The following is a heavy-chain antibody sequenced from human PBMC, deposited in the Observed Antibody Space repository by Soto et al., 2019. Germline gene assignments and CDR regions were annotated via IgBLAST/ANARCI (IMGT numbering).Heavy chain of an antibody. Sequence: GGSLRLSCAASEFTLSNYAMSLIRQAQGKGLEWVSAISYGGGTTYYADSVKGRFTISRDNSKNTLYLQMNSLRAEDTAVYYCAKNPGYYYDSTGYHFDYWGQGTLVTVSS. CDR3: AKNPGYYYDSTGYHFDY. CDR2: ISYGGGTT. D-gene: IGHD3-22*01. V-gene: IGHV3-23*01. CDR1: EFTLSNYA. J-gene: IGHJ4*02.